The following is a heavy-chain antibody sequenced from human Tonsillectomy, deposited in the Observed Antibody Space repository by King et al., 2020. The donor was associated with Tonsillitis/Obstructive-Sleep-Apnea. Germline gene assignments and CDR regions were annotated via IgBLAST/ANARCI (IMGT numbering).Heavy chain of an antibody. CDR2: IHPDDSVT. D-gene: IGHD1-1*01. J-gene: IGHJ4*02. CDR3: ARHKSGRTEFDY. V-gene: IGHV5-51*01. Sequence: VQLVESGVEAKKPGESLKISCKGSGNSFTSYWIVWVRQMPGKGLEVMGIIHPDDSVTRYSPAFQGQVTISADKSISTAYLQWSSLKASDTAIYYCARHKSGRTEFDYWGQGTRVTVSS. CDR1: GNSFTSYW.